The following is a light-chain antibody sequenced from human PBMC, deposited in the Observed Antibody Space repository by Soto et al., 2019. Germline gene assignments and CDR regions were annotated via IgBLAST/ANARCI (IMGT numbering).Light chain of an antibody. CDR1: SGHNTYI. V-gene: IGLV4-60*02. CDR3: ETWDTNVVV. CDR2: LEGSGSY. Sequence: QSVLTQSSSASASLGSSVKLTCTLSSGHNTYIIAWHQQQPGKDPRYMMKLEGSGSYNKGSGIPDRFSGSSSGADRYLTISNLQFEDEADYYCETWDTNVVVFGGGTKLTVL. J-gene: IGLJ2*01.